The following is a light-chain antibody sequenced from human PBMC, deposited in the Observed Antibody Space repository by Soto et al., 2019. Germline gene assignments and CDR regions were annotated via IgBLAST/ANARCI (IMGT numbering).Light chain of an antibody. CDR2: DAS. CDR3: XXXSTXPPFT. CDR1: HSVSTS. Sequence: EIVLTQSPATLSLSPGERATLSCRASHSVSTSLAWYQQKPGQAPRLLIYDASNRATGIPARFSGSGSGTDXTLTIXSXEPEXXXXXXXXXXSTXPPFTFGPGTKVDIK. J-gene: IGKJ3*01. V-gene: IGKV3-11*01.